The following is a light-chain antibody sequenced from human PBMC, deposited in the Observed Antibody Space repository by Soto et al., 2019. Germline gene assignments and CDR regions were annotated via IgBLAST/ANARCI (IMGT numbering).Light chain of an antibody. CDR2: GAS. Sequence: DIVMTQSPATLSVSPGERATLSCRASQSTYTNLAWYQHKPGQAPRLLIYGASTRATAIPARFSGSGSGTEFTLTISSLQSEDFAVYYCQQYNKWPLTFGGGTKVEIK. CDR3: QQYNKWPLT. V-gene: IGKV3-15*01. CDR1: QSTYTN. J-gene: IGKJ4*01.